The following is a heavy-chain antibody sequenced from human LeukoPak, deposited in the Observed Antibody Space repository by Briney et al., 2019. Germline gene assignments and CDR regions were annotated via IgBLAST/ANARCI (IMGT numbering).Heavy chain of an antibody. J-gene: IGHJ4*02. V-gene: IGHV3-30*04. CDR3: ARDFSARYTIDY. CDR2: IFYDGSNK. Sequence: GGSLRLSCAASGFAFNEYNMHWVRQAPGKGLEWVTFIFYDGSNKKEADSVKGRFSISRDNSKNTVYLQTNSLRPEDTAVYYCARDFSARYTIDYWGQGTLVTVSS. D-gene: IGHD5-18*01. CDR1: GFAFNEYN.